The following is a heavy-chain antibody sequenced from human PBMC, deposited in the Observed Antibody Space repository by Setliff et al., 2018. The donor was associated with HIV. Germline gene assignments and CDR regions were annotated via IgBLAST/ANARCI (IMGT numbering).Heavy chain of an antibody. CDR3: ARGHSSSTNWFFDL. J-gene: IGHJ2*01. CDR1: GGTFNNYG. V-gene: IGHV1-69*06. D-gene: IGHD6-6*01. Sequence: SVKVSCKASGGTFNNYGISWVRQAPGQGLEWVGRIIPIFGTENYAQKFQGRVTITADKSTTTAYMDLNRLTSDDTAMYYCARGHSSSTNWFFDLWGRGTLVTVSS. CDR2: IIPIFGTE.